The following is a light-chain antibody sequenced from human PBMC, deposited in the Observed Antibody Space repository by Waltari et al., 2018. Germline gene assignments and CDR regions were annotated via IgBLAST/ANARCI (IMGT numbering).Light chain of an antibody. J-gene: IGKJ2*01. CDR2: DAS. CDR1: QSVRTY. V-gene: IGKV3-11*01. CDR3: QQRSNWPYT. Sequence: EIVLTQSPATLSLSPGERATLSCRASQSVRTYLAWYQQKPGQAPRLLIYDASNRATGSPARFSGSGSGADFTLTISSLEPEDFAVYHCQQRSNWPYTFGQGTRVDIK.